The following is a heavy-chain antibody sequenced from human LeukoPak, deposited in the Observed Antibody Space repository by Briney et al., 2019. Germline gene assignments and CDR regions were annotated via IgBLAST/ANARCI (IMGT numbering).Heavy chain of an antibody. CDR2: IYYSGST. CDR3: ARGRDILTGYYSDY. D-gene: IGHD3-9*01. J-gene: IGHJ4*02. CDR1: GFSISSYY. V-gene: IGHV4-59*01. Sequence: WESLTLSCTVSGFSISSYYWSWVRQAPGKGLEWVGYIYYSGSTNYNPSLKGRVTISVDKSKNQFSLKLSSVTAEDTAVYYCARGRDILTGYYSDYWGQGTLVTVSS.